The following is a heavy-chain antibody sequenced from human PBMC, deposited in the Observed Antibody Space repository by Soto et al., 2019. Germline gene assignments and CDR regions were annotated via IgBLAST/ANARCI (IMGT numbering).Heavy chain of an antibody. CDR3: AKDYDEDIVVVVAATRAFDI. Sequence: GGSLRLSXAASGFTFDDYAMHWVRQAPGKGLEWVSGISWNSGSIGYADSVKGRFTISRDNAKNSLYLQMNSLRAEDTALYYCAKDYDEDIVVVVAATRAFDIWGQGTMVTVSS. D-gene: IGHD2-15*01. CDR2: ISWNSGSI. CDR1: GFTFDDYA. V-gene: IGHV3-9*01. J-gene: IGHJ3*02.